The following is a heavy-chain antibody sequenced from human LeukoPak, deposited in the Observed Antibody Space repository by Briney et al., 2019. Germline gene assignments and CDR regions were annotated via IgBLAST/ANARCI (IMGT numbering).Heavy chain of an antibody. D-gene: IGHD6-19*01. CDR2: ISYDGSNK. CDR1: GFTFSSYA. J-gene: IGHJ4*02. V-gene: IGHV3-30-3*01. CDR3: ARDRGIAVAGSFFDY. Sequence: GGSLRLSCAASGFTFSSYATHWVRQAPGKGLEWVAVISYDGSNKYYADSVKGRFTISRDNSKNTLYLQMNSLRAEDTAVYYCARDRGIAVAGSFFDYWGQGTLVTVSS.